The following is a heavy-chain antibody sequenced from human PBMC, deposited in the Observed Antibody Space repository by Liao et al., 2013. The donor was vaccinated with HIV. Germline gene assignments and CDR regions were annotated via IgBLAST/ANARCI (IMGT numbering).Heavy chain of an antibody. CDR3: ACGVNLHYYYMDV. J-gene: IGHJ6*03. D-gene: IGHD2-8*01. CDR2: IYASVST. Sequence: QVQLQESGPGLVKPSETLSLTCTVSGGSISSYYWSWIRQPAGKGLEWIGRIYASVSTNYNPSLKSRVTISVDTSEDQFSLRLRSVTAADTAVYYCACGVNLHYYYMDVWGKGTTVTVSS. CDR1: GGSISSYY. V-gene: IGHV4-4*07.